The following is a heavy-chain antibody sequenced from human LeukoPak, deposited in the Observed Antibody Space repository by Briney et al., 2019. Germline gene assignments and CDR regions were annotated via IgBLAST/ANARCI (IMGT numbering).Heavy chain of an antibody. J-gene: IGHJ4*02. V-gene: IGHV4-61*01. CDR3: ARSNDYFDNSGSIDY. D-gene: IGHD3-22*01. CDR2: IYYNGNT. CDR1: GYSISSGYY. Sequence: SETLSLTCTVSGYSISSGYYWGWIRQPPGKGLEWIGYIYYNGNTKYNPSLQSRVTISVDTSKNQFSLKLSSVTAADTAVYYCARSNDYFDNSGSIDYWGQGTLVTVSS.